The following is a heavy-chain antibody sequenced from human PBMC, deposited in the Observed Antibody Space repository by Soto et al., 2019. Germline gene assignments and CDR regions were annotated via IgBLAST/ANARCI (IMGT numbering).Heavy chain of an antibody. CDR2: ISYDGSNK. D-gene: IGHD2-2*01. CDR3: AKDQGGYCSSTSCFLATKTYYYYGMDV. Sequence: GRSLRRSCVASGFTFSSYSIHYFRHAPCKRLEWVAVISYDGSNKYYADSVKGRFTISRDNSKNTLYLQMNSLRAEDTAVYYCAKDQGGYCSSTSCFLATKTYYYYGMDVWGQGATVTVSS. V-gene: IGHV3-30*18. CDR1: GFTFSSYS. J-gene: IGHJ6*02.